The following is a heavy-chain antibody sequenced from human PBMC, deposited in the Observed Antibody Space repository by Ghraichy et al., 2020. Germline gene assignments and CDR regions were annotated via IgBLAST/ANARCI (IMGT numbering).Heavy chain of an antibody. J-gene: IGHJ3*02. CDR2: VYYSGST. V-gene: IGHV4-31*03. CDR1: GGSISSGGYY. Sequence: SQTLSLTCTVSGGSISSGGYYWSWIRQHPGKGLECIGYVYYSGSTYYNPSLKSRVTISVDTSKNQFPLKLSSVTAADTAVYYCARDDSETDAFDIWGQGTMVTVSS. D-gene: IGHD1-14*01. CDR3: ARDDSETDAFDI.